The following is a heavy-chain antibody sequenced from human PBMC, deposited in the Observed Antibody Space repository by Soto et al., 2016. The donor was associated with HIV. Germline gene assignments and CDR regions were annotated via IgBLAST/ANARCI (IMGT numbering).Heavy chain of an antibody. CDR2: ISGSGDST. D-gene: IGHD3-22*01. Sequence: EVQLLESGEAWYSLGSLRVSCAASGFTFSSYAMSWVRQSPGKGLEWVSAISGSGDSTYYADSVKGRFIISRDNSKNTLSMQMNSLRAEDTAVYYCASPPGRANYYDSSGYGYYLDYWGQGTLVTVSS. CDR1: GFTFSSYA. CDR3: ASPPGRANYYDSSGYGYYLDY. J-gene: IGHJ4*02. V-gene: IGHV3-23*01.